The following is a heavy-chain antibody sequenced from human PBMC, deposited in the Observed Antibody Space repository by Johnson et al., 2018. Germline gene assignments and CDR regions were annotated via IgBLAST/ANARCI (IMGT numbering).Heavy chain of an antibody. J-gene: IGHJ3*02. CDR2: IWYDGSNK. Sequence: QVQLVESGGGVVQPGRSLRLSCAASGFTFSSYGMHWVRQAPGKGLEWVAVIWYDGSNKYYADSVKGRFTISRDNSKNTLYLQMNSLRAEDRAGYYCASPEVYDYVWGSYRYTYDAFDIWGQGTMVTVSS. CDR1: GFTFSSYG. CDR3: ASPEVYDYVWGSYRYTYDAFDI. V-gene: IGHV3-33*01. D-gene: IGHD3-16*02.